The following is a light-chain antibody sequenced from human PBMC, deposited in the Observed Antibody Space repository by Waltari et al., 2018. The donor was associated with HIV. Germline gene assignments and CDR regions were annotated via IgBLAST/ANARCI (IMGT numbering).Light chain of an antibody. CDR2: AAS. V-gene: IGKV1-9*01. CDR1: RVLSRH. J-gene: IGKJ4*01. CDR3: QQLNSYPPT. Sequence: DLQFTQSPSFLSASVGDSVTITCRASRVLSRHLVWYQQKPGKAPKLLIYAASTLQSGVPSRFSGSGSGTEFTLTISSLQPEDFATYYCQQLNSYPPTFGGGTKVEIK.